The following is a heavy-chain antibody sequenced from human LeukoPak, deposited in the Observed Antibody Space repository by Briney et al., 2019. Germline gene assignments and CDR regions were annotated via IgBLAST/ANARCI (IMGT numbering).Heavy chain of an antibody. CDR2: MNSDGSST. CDR1: GLTFSSNW. CDR3: AREGMYDSSGFYMDV. J-gene: IGHJ6*03. D-gene: IGHD3-22*01. V-gene: IGHV3-74*01. Sequence: PGGSLRLSCAASGLTFSSNWIHWVRQAPGKGLVWVSCMNSDGSSTRYADSVKGRFTISRDNAKNTLYLQMNSLRAEDTAVYYCAREGMYDSSGFYMDVWGKGTTVTVSS.